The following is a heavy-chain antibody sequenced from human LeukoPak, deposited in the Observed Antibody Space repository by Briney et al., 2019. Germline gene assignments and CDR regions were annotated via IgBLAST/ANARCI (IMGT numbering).Heavy chain of an antibody. CDR2: IYSSGST. CDR3: ARDYTAAAGTGPYYFDY. Sequence: SETLSLTCTVSSGSINSGSYYWNWIRQPAGKGLEWIGRIYSSGSTNYNPSLKSRVTISVDTSKNQFSLKLRSVTAADTAVYYCARDYTAAAGTGPYYFDYWGQGTLVTVSS. J-gene: IGHJ4*02. V-gene: IGHV4-61*02. D-gene: IGHD6-13*01. CDR1: SGSINSGSYY.